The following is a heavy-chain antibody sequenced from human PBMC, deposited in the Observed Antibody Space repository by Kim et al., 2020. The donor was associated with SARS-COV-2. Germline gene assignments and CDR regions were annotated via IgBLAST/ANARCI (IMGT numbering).Heavy chain of an antibody. D-gene: IGHD3-16*01. J-gene: IGHJ4*02. V-gene: IGHV3-74*01. CDR3: ARGGRWLQSYFDY. Sequence: YADSVKGRFTISRDNAKNTLYLQMNSLRAEDTAVYYCARGGRWLQSYFDYWGQGTLVTVSS.